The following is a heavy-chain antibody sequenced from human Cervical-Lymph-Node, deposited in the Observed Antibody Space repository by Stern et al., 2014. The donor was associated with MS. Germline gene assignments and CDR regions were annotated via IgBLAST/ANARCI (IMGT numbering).Heavy chain of an antibody. V-gene: IGHV3-33*01. CDR2: IWYDGSNP. CDR1: GFSFSRYA. D-gene: IGHD6-13*01. J-gene: IGHJ4*02. CDR3: ASAYSSSHYYFDY. Sequence: VQLVESGGGVVQPGRSLRLSCAASGFSFSRYAMHWVRQAPGKGLEWVALIWYDGSNPYYADSVTGRFTISRDNFKNTLYLQMNSLRAEDTAVYYCASAYSSSHYYFDYWGQGTLVNVSS.